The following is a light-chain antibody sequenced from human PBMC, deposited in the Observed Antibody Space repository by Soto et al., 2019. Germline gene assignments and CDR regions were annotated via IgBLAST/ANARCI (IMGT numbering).Light chain of an antibody. J-gene: IGLJ7*01. CDR2: SNN. Sequence: QSVLTQPPSASGTPGQSVTISCSGSSSNIGSNTVNWYQRLPGTAPKLLIYSNNQRPSGVPDRFSGSKSGTSASLAISGLQSEDEATYYCAAWDDILSVVFGGGTQLTVL. CDR1: SSNIGSNT. V-gene: IGLV1-44*01. CDR3: AAWDDILSVV.